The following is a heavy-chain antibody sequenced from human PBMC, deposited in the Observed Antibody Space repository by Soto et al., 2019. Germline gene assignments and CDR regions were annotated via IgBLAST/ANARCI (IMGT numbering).Heavy chain of an antibody. Sequence: QVQLVQSGIEVKKPGASVKVSCEAFGYTFISYYIHWVRQAPGQGLERMGVINPSAGNTAYSQNFQGRVTMTRDRSTATVYMELSSLTSEDAAVYYCARLHSETPPDYCDYWGQGTLVTVSS. CDR1: GYTFISYY. CDR2: INPSAGNT. J-gene: IGHJ4*02. CDR3: ARLHSETPPDYCDY. D-gene: IGHD1-26*01. V-gene: IGHV1-46*01.